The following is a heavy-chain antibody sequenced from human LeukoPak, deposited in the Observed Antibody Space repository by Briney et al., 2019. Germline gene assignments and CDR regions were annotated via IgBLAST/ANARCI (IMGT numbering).Heavy chain of an antibody. V-gene: IGHV3-23*01. Sequence: GGSLRLSCAASGFTFSSYEMSWVRQAPGKGLEWVSGIGASGGSTYYADSVKGRFTISRDNSKNTLYRQMNSLRTEDTAVYYCAKAEGYDILTGLDYWGQGTLVTVSS. D-gene: IGHD3-9*01. CDR1: GFTFSSYE. CDR3: AKAEGYDILTGLDY. CDR2: IGASGGST. J-gene: IGHJ4*02.